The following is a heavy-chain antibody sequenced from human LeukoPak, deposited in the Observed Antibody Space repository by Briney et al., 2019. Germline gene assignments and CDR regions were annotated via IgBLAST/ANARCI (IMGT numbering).Heavy chain of an antibody. CDR1: GYTFTSYG. J-gene: IGHJ3*02. D-gene: IGHD3-22*01. CDR2: ISAYNGNT. CDR3: ARVVAWGDYYDSSGYYLKNDAFDI. Sequence: GASVKVSCKASGYTFTSYGISWVRQAPGQGLEWMGWISAYNGNTNYAQKLQGRVTMTTDTSTSTAYMELRSLRSDDTAVYYCARVVAWGDYYDSSGYYLKNDAFDIWGQGTMVTVSS. V-gene: IGHV1-18*01.